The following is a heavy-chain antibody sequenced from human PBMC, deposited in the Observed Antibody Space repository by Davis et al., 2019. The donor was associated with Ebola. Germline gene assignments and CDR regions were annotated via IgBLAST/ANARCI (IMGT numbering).Heavy chain of an antibody. D-gene: IGHD3-10*01. Sequence: SETLSLTCTVSGGSISSHYWSWIRQPPGKGLEWIGEISHRGITNYNPSLKSRVTISVDTSKNQFSLKLTSVTAADTAVYYCARGPYYYGTSREPYEYWGQGTLITVSS. CDR1: GGSISSHY. V-gene: IGHV4-34*01. J-gene: IGHJ4*02. CDR3: ARGPYYYGTSREPYEY. CDR2: ISHRGIT.